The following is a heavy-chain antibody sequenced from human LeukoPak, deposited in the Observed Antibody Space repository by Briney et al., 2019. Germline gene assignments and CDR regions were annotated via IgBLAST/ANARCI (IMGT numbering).Heavy chain of an antibody. D-gene: IGHD2-21*02. V-gene: IGHV1-2*06. CDR1: GYTFTGYY. CDR3: ARDSCGGDCYSAEFDY. CDR2: INPNSGGT. Sequence: ASVKVSCKASGYTFTGYYMHWVRQAPGQGREWMGRINPNSGGTNYAQKFQGRVTMTRDTSISTAYMELSRLRSDDTAVYYCARDSCGGDCYSAEFDYWGQGTLVTVSS. J-gene: IGHJ4*02.